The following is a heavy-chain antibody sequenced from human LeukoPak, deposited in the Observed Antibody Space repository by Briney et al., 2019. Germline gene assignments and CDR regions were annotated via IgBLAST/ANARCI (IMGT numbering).Heavy chain of an antibody. V-gene: IGHV4-61*02. CDR1: GGSISSGSYY. Sequence: SETLSLTCTVSGGSISSGSYYWSWIRQPAGKGLEWVGRIYTSGSTNYNPSLKSRVTISVDTSKNQFSLKLSSVTAAATAVYYCARARGTGTTDYWGQGTLVTVSS. CDR2: IYTSGST. J-gene: IGHJ4*02. D-gene: IGHD1-1*01. CDR3: ARARGTGTTDY.